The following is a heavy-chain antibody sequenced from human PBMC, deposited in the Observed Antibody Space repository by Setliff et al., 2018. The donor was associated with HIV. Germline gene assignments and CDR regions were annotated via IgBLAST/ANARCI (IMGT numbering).Heavy chain of an antibody. D-gene: IGHD6-19*01. J-gene: IGHJ5*02. CDR1: GYTFTSHY. CDR3: ALDLPGPAITSGWMKNWFDP. V-gene: IGHV1-46*01. Sequence: GASVKVSCKASGYTFTSHYIHWVRQAPGQGLEWMGVIHPSGGSTSYAQSFQDRVTMTRDTSTSTVYMELSGLRSEDTALYYCALDLPGPAITSGWMKNWFDPWGQGTLVTVSS. CDR2: IHPSGGST.